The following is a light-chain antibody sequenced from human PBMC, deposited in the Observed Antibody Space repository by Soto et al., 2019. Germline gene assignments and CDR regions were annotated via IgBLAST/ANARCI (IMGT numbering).Light chain of an antibody. V-gene: IGKV3-11*01. Sequence: EIVLTHAPSTLSLSPLERATLSFMASQSVSSYLAWYQQKPGQAPRLLIYDASNRATGVPARFSGSGSGTDFTLTISSLEPEDFAVYYCQQRSNWPRITFGQGTRLEIK. J-gene: IGKJ5*01. CDR3: QQRSNWPRIT. CDR2: DAS. CDR1: QSVSSY.